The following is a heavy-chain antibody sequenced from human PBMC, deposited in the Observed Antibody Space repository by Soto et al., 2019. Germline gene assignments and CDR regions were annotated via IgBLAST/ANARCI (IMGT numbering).Heavy chain of an antibody. CDR3: AKARVAPPCWFDP. J-gene: IGHJ5*02. CDR1: GFTVSSNY. V-gene: IGHV3-53*01. CDR2: IYSGGST. Sequence: PGGSLRLSCAASGFTVSSNYMSWVRQAPGKGLEWVSVIYSGGSTYYADSVKGRFTISRDNSKNTLYLQMNSLRAEDTAVYYCAKARVAPPCWFDPWGQGTLVTVSS. D-gene: IGHD2-15*01.